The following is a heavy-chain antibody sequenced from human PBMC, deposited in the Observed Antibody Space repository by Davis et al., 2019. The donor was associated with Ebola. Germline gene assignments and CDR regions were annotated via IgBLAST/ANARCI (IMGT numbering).Heavy chain of an antibody. Sequence: GESLKISCAASGFTVSSNYMSWVRQAPGKGLEWVSVIYSGGSTYYADSVKGRFTISRDNSKNTLYLQMNSLRPEDTAVYYCAREMGDSHNWGQGTLVTVSS. CDR3: AREMGDSHN. D-gene: IGHD3-16*01. V-gene: IGHV3-53*01. CDR1: GFTVSSNY. J-gene: IGHJ4*02. CDR2: IYSGGST.